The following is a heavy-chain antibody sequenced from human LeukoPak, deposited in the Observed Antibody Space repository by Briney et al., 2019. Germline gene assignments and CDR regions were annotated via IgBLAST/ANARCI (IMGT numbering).Heavy chain of an antibody. D-gene: IGHD6-19*01. CDR3: ARAVALYLFDY. CDR1: GYTFTSYY. CDR2: INPSGGST. J-gene: IGHJ4*02. V-gene: IGHV1-46*01. Sequence: GASVKVSCKASGYTFTSYYMHWVRQAPGQGLEWMGIINPSGGSTSYAQKFQGRVTMTRDMSTSTAYMELSRLRSDDTAVYYCARAVALYLFDYWGQGTLVTVSS.